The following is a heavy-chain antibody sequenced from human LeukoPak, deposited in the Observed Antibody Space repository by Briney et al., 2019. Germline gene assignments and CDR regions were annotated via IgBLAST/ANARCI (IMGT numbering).Heavy chain of an antibody. CDR2: IYHSGST. V-gene: IGHV4-38-2*02. Sequence: PSETLSLTCTVSGYSISSGYYWGWIRQPPGKGLEWIGSIYHSGSTYYNPSLKSRVTISVDTSKDQFSLKLSSVTAADTAVYYCARDTHWWELPHWYFDLWGRGTLVTVSS. J-gene: IGHJ2*01. CDR1: GYSISSGYY. CDR3: ARDTHWWELPHWYFDL. D-gene: IGHD1-26*01.